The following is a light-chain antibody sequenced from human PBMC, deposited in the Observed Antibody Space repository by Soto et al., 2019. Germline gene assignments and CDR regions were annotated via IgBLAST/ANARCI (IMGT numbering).Light chain of an antibody. Sequence: DIVMTQSPDSLAVSLGERATINCKSSQSVLYSSNNKNYLAWYQQKPGQSPKLLISWGFIRESGVPDRFSGSGSGTDFTLTISSLQAEDVVVHYCHQYYGSPPRTFGQGTKVEIK. CDR1: QSVLYSSNNKNY. V-gene: IGKV4-1*01. J-gene: IGKJ1*01. CDR3: HQYYGSPPRT. CDR2: WGF.